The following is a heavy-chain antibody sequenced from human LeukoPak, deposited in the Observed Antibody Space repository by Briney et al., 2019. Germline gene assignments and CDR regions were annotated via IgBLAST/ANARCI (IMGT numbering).Heavy chain of an antibody. D-gene: IGHD3-22*01. CDR1: GLTFSSYE. V-gene: IGHV3-48*03. J-gene: IGHJ3*02. Sequence: PAGGSLRLSCAASGLTFSSYEMNWVPQAPGKGLEWVSYISSSGSSIYYADSVKGRFTISRDNAKKSLYLQMHSLRAEDTAVYYCARDSHKFDSSGYYPDAFDIWGQGTMVTVSS. CDR2: ISSSGSSI. CDR3: ARDSHKFDSSGYYPDAFDI.